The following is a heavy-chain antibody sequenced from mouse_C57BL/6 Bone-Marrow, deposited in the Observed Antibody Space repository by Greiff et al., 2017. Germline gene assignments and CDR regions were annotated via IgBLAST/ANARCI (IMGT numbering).Heavy chain of an antibody. J-gene: IGHJ4*01. V-gene: IGHV1-56*01. CDR1: GYTFTSHW. Sequence: VKLQQSGPELVRPGASVKISCKAPGYTFTSHWMQWVRQRPGQGLEWIGEIYPGSGSPYYNEKFKGKATLTVDTSSSPAYMQLSSLTSEDSAVYCCASDYNGSGGCIDYWGQGTTVTGSS. CDR3: ASDYNGSGGCIDY. D-gene: IGHD1-1*01. CDR2: IYPGSGSP.